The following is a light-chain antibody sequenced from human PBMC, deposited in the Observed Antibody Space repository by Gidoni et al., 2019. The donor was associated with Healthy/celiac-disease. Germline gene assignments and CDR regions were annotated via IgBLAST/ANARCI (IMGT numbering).Light chain of an antibody. Sequence: EIGLTQSPATLSLSQGERANISCRASQSVSSYLAWYQQKPVQAPRLLIYDASNRATGIPARFSGSGSGTDFTLTISSLEPEDFAVYYCQQRSNWPWTFGQGTKVEIK. CDR1: QSVSSY. CDR3: QQRSNWPWT. CDR2: DAS. V-gene: IGKV3-11*01. J-gene: IGKJ1*01.